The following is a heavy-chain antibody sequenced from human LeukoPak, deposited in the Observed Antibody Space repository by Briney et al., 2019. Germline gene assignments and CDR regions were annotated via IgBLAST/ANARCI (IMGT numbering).Heavy chain of an antibody. V-gene: IGHV3-21*01. CDR2: ISSSSYI. D-gene: IGHD3-10*01. J-gene: IGHJ5*02. Sequence: GGSLRLSCAASGFTSSSYSVNWVRQAPGKGLEWVSSISSSSYIYYADSVKGRFTISRDNAKNSLYLQMNSLRAEDTAVYYCARGSLLWFGSSGFDPWGQGTLVTVSS. CDR1: GFTSSSYS. CDR3: ARGSLLWFGSSGFDP.